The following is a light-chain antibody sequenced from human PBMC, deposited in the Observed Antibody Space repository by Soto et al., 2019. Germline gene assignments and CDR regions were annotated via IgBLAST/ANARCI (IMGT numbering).Light chain of an antibody. V-gene: IGKV3D-15*01. CDR3: QQYNNWPLT. Sequence: QPQYNSRGTPEPRSPLSGVASQSVSDNLAWYLQKPGQAPRLLFYGASTRATGIPARFSGSGSGTEFTLTISSLQSEDFAVYYCQQYNNWPLTFGGGTMVDI. CDR2: GAS. J-gene: IGKJ4*01. CDR1: QSVSDN.